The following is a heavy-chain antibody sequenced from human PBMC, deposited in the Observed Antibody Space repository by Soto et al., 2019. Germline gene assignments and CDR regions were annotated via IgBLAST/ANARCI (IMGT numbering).Heavy chain of an antibody. CDR2: IYYSGST. D-gene: IGHD2-21*02. J-gene: IGHJ4*02. CDR1: GGSISSYY. Sequence: PSETLSLTCTVSGGSISSYYWSWIRQPPGKGLEWIGYIYYSGSTNYNPSLKSRVTISVDTSKNQFSLKLSSVTAADTAVYYCARLDTAIRVYFDYWGQGTLVTVSS. V-gene: IGHV4-59*08. CDR3: ARLDTAIRVYFDY.